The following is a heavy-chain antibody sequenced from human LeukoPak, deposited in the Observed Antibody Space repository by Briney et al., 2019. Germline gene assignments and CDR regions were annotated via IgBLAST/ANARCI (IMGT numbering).Heavy chain of an antibody. CDR1: GGTFSSYA. V-gene: IGHV1-69*01. CDR2: IIPIFGTA. Sequence: SVKVSCKASGGTFSSYAISWVRQAPGQGLEWMGGIIPIFGTANYAQKFQGRVTITADESTSTAYMELSSLRSEDTAVYYCARARDIVASPDYYYGMDVWGKGTTVTVSS. CDR3: ARARDIVASPDYYYGMDV. J-gene: IGHJ6*04. D-gene: IGHD5-12*01.